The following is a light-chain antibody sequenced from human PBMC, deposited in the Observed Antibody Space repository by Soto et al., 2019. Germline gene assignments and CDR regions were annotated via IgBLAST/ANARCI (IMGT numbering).Light chain of an antibody. J-gene: IGLJ3*02. V-gene: IGLV2-11*01. CDR3: CSSAGTYTSV. CDR1: SSDVGGYNY. CDR2: DVS. Sequence: QSALTQPRSVSGPPGQSVTISCTGTSSDVGGYNYVSWYQQHPGKAPKLMISDVSKRPSGVPDRFSGSKSGNTASLTISGLQAEDEADYYCCSSAGTYTSVFGGGTKLTVL.